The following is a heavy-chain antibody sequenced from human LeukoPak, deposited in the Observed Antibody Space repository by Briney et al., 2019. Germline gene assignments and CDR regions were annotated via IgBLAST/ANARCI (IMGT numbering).Heavy chain of an antibody. CDR2: ISSSGSTI. J-gene: IGHJ4*02. D-gene: IGHD3-10*01. Sequence: GGSLRLSCAASGFTFSDYYMSWIRQAPGKGLEWVSFISSSGSTIYYADSVKGRFTISRDNFKNTLYLQMNSLRADDTAVYYCAKDGGVWFGESNDYWGQGTLVTVSS. V-gene: IGHV3-11*01. CDR1: GFTFSDYY. CDR3: AKDGGVWFGESNDY.